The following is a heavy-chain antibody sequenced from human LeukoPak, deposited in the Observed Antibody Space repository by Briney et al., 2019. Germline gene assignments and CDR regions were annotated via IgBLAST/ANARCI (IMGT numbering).Heavy chain of an antibody. Sequence: RGSLRLSCAASGFMFRTYGMHWVRQAPGKGLEWMAFVRDDGSTKYYGDPVKGRFTISRDNSKSTLYLQMNSLRAEDTAVYFCARTVSSSWGFFDSWGQGTLVTVSS. V-gene: IGHV3-30*02. J-gene: IGHJ4*02. CDR1: GFMFRTYG. D-gene: IGHD6-6*01. CDR2: VRDDGSTK. CDR3: ARTVSSSWGFFDS.